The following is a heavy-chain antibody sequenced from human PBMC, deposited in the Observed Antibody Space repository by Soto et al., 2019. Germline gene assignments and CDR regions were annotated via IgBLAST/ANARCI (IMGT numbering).Heavy chain of an antibody. CDR3: AKGDSSSWYATILDYYYYSMDV. J-gene: IGHJ6*03. CDR2: IYYSGST. CDR1: GGSISSYY. V-gene: IGHV4-59*08. D-gene: IGHD6-13*01. Sequence: SETLSLTCTVSGGSISSYYWSWIRQPPGKGLEWIGYIYYSGSTNYNPSLKSRVTISVDTSKNQFSLKLSSVTAADTAVYYCAKGDSSSWYATILDYYYYSMDVWGKGTTVTVSS.